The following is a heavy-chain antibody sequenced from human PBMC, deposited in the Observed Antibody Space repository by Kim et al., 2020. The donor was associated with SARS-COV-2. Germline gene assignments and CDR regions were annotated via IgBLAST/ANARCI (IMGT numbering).Heavy chain of an antibody. Sequence: AGFVKGRFTISRDNARDSLYLQMNSLGAEDTAMYYCTRDLSTGLPGGFDYWGPGTLVTVSS. J-gene: IGHJ4*02. CDR3: TRDLSTGLPGGFDY. V-gene: IGHV3-11*06. D-gene: IGHD1-1*01.